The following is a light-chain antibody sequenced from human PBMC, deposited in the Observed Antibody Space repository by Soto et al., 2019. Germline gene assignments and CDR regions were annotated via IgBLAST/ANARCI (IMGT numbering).Light chain of an antibody. CDR3: QTWDSSASYV. J-gene: IGLJ1*01. CDR2: ENN. Sequence: SYALTQPPSVSVSPGQTATIPCSGAKLGDKYACWYQQKPGQSPVLVIYENNKRPSGIPERFSGSNSGNTATLTISGTQTMDEADYYCQTWDSSASYVFGTGTQLTVL. V-gene: IGLV3-1*01. CDR1: KLGDKY.